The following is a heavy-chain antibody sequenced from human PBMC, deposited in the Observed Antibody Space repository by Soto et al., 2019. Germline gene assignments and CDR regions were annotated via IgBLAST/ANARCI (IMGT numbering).Heavy chain of an antibody. CDR2: ISTYSGDT. Sequence: XSVKVSCKASVYTFFTYDISWVRQAPGQGLEWMGWISTYSGDTKYAQKFQGGVTMTTDTSTTTAYLELRSLRSDDTAVYYCARHHGPTTSENWFDPWGQGTLVTVSS. V-gene: IGHV1-18*01. CDR3: ARHHGPTTSENWFDP. CDR1: VYTFFTYD. J-gene: IGHJ5*02. D-gene: IGHD5-12*01.